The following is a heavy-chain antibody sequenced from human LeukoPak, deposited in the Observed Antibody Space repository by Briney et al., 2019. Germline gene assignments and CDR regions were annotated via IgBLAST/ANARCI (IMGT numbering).Heavy chain of an antibody. CDR3: ARALGAEVSDY. D-gene: IGHD3-16*01. CDR2: MNPNSGTT. Sequence: GASVKVSCTASGYTFTSYEINWVRQATGQGLEWMGWMNPNSGTTGYAQKFQGRVTITRNTSISTAYMELSSLRAEDTAVYYCARALGAEVSDYWGQGTLVTASS. CDR1: GYTFTSYE. V-gene: IGHV1-8*03. J-gene: IGHJ4*02.